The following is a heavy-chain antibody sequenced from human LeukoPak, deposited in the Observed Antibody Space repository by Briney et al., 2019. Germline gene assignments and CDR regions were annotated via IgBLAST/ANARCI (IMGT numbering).Heavy chain of an antibody. V-gene: IGHV3-21*01. Sequence: PGGSLRLSRAASGFTFTDYSMTWVRQAPGKGLEWVSSISTVSTYKFYSDSVKGRFTISRDNAKNILYLQMSSLSAEDTAVYYCARDGSGFYLYYFMDVWGRGTPVTVSS. D-gene: IGHD6-25*01. CDR1: GFTFTDYS. J-gene: IGHJ6*03. CDR2: ISTVSTYK. CDR3: ARDGSGFYLYYFMDV.